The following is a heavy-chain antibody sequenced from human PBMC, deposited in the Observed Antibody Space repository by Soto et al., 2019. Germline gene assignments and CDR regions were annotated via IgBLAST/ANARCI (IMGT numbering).Heavy chain of an antibody. CDR3: ARHLYYDSSGYYEGAFDI. CDR2: IYYSGST. D-gene: IGHD3-22*01. CDR1: GGSISSSSYY. V-gene: IGHV4-39*01. Sequence: QLQLQESGPGLVKPSETLSLTCTVSGGSISSSSYYWGWIRQPPGKGLEWIGSIYYSGSTYYNPFLKSRVTISVDTSKNQFSLKLSSVTAADTAVYYCARHLYYDSSGYYEGAFDIWGQGTMVTVSS. J-gene: IGHJ3*02.